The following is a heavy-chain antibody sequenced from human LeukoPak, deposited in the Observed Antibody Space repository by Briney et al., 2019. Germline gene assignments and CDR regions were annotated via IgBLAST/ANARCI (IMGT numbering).Heavy chain of an antibody. CDR3: AKSVYSSGWSTFDY. Sequence: GGSLRLSCAASGFTFNNYAMTWVRQAPGKGLEWVSGISGSGGTTYYADSVKGRFTISRDNSRNTLYLQMDSLRAEDTAIYYCAKSVYSSGWSTFDYRGQGTLVTVSS. CDR1: GFTFNNYA. D-gene: IGHD6-19*01. V-gene: IGHV3-23*01. J-gene: IGHJ4*02. CDR2: ISGSGGTT.